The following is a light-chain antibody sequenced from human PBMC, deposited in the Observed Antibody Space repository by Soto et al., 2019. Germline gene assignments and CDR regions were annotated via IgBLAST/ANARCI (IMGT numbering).Light chain of an antibody. CDR3: QQSYRNPYT. J-gene: IGKJ2*01. Sequence: DIPMTQSPSSLSASVGDRVTITCRASQTISRNLLWYQQKPGKAPELLIYAASNLQSGVPSRFSGSGSGTDFTLTISSLQPEDFATYYCQQSYRNPYTFGQGTQLEIK. CDR2: AAS. CDR1: QTISRN. V-gene: IGKV1-39*01.